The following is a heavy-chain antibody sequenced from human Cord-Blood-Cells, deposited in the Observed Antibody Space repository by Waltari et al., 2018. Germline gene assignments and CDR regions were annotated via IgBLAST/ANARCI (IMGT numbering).Heavy chain of an antibody. D-gene: IGHD3-3*01. V-gene: IGHV2-26*01. CDR3: ARILEDYDFWSGYYDAFDI. J-gene: IGHJ3*02. Sequence: QVTLKESGPVLVKPTATLTLTCTVSGFSLSNARMGVSWIRQPPGKALEWLAHIFSNDEKSYSTSLKSRLTISKDTSKSQVVLTMTNMDPVDTATYYCARILEDYDFWSGYYDAFDIWGQGTMVTVSS. CDR2: IFSNDEK. CDR1: GFSLSNARMG.